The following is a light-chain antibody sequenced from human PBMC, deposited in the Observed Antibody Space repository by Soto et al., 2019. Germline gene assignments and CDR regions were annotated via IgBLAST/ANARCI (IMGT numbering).Light chain of an antibody. V-gene: IGKV3-15*01. J-gene: IGKJ1*01. CDR1: RSVSIN. Sequence: VITHSPTTSLMFXCRGATLTSXARRSVSINLAWYQQKPGQAPRLLIYDASTRATGIPARFSGSGSGTEFTLTISSLQSEDYAIYYCQQYKDWPRTFGQGTKVDIK. CDR3: QQYKDWPRT. CDR2: DAS.